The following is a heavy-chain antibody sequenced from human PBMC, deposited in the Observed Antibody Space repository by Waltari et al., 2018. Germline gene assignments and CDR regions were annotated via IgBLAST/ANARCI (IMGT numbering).Heavy chain of an antibody. CDR2: IYHSGST. J-gene: IGHJ5*02. D-gene: IGHD4-17*01. V-gene: IGHV4-38-2*01. CDR3: ASTVTTSAFHRRGDLRNSWFDP. Sequence: QVQLQESGPGLVKPSETLSLTCAVSGYSISSGYYWGWIRQPPGKGLEWIGSIYHSGSTYYNPSLKSRVTISVDTSKNQFSLKLSSVTAADTAVYYCASTVTTSAFHRRGDLRNSWFDPWGQGTLVTVSS. CDR1: GYSISSGYY.